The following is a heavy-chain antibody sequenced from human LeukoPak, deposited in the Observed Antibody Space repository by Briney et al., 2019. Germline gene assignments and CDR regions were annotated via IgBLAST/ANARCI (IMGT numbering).Heavy chain of an antibody. V-gene: IGHV3-30*02. CDR2: IRYDGSNK. J-gene: IGHJ4*02. CDR3: ARAEDIVVVVAAMDY. CDR1: GFTFSSYG. Sequence: PGGSLRLSCAASGFTFSSYGMHWVRQAPGKGLEWVAFIRYDGSNKYYADSVKGRFTISRDNSKNTLYLQMNSLRGEDTAVYYCARAEDIVVVVAAMDYWGQGTLVTVSS. D-gene: IGHD2-15*01.